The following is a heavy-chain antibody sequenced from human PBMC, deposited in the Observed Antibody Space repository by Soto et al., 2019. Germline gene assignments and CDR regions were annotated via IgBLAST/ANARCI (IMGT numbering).Heavy chain of an antibody. D-gene: IGHD1-7*01. J-gene: IGHJ6*03. CDR1: GDSVSSNSAA. CDR2: TYYRSRWYN. Sequence: PSQTLSLTCAISGDSVSSNSAAWNWIRRSPSGGLEWLGRTYYRSRWYNDYAVSVRSRITINPDTSKNQFSLHLNSVTPEDTAVSSCAGTTSHQWYYMDVWGKGTTVTVSS. CDR3: AGTTSHQWYYMDV. V-gene: IGHV6-1*01.